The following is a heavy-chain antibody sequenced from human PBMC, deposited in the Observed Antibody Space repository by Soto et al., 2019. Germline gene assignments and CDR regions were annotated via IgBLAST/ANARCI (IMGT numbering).Heavy chain of an antibody. J-gene: IGHJ6*02. CDR3: AAERLLYGMDV. CDR1: GFTFSSSS. Sequence: SVKVSCKASGFTFSSSSVQWVRQARGQRLEWIGWIVVDSGDTNFAQKFHERVTITRDMSTRTAYMELSRLRSEDTAVYYCAAERLLYGMDVWGQGTKVPVSS. CDR2: IVVDSGDT. V-gene: IGHV1-58*01.